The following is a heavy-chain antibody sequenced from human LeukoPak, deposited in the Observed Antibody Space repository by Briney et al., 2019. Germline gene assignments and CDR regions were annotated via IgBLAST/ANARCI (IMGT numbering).Heavy chain of an antibody. Sequence: PGRSLRLSCAASGFTFSSYGMHWVRQAPGKGLEWVAVISYDGSNKYYADSVKGRLTISRDNSKNTLYLQMNSLRAEDTAVYYCAKDRSPISAAGNPNYYYGMDVWGRGTTVTVSS. D-gene: IGHD6-13*01. CDR1: GFTFSSYG. J-gene: IGHJ6*02. V-gene: IGHV3-30*18. CDR2: ISYDGSNK. CDR3: AKDRSPISAAGNPNYYYGMDV.